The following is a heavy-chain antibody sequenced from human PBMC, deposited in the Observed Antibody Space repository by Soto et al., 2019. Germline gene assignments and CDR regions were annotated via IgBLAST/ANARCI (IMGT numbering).Heavy chain of an antibody. V-gene: IGHV3-23*01. CDR2: ISGSGGTA. CDR3: AKCRGQNWNIEY. D-gene: IGHD1-1*01. J-gene: IGHJ4*02. CDR1: GFTFSSYA. Sequence: EVQLLESGGGSVQPGGSLRLSCAASGFTFSSYAMHWLRRPPGKGLEWVSSISGSGGTAYYADSVKRRFSISRDRLVNTVYLQTYSMRVEGTGVYYCAKCRGQNWNIEYWGQGTLVT.